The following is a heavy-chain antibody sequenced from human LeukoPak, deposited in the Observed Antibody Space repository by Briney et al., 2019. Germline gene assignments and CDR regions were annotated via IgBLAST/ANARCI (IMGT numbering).Heavy chain of an antibody. CDR2: INPNSGGT. D-gene: IGHD2-2*01. V-gene: IGHV1-2*02. CDR1: GYTFTGYY. J-gene: IGHJ6*03. CDR3: AGLGYCSSTSCHGLDYYYYYMDV. Sequence: ASVKVSCKASGYTFTGYYMHWVRQAPGLGLEWMGWINPNSGGTNYAQKFQGRVTMTRDTSISTAYMELSRLRSDDTAVYYCAGLGYCSSTSCHGLDYYYYYMDVWGKGTTVTVSS.